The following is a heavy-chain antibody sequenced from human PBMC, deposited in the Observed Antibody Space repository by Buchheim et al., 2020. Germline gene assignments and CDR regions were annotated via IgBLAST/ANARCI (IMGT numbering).Heavy chain of an antibody. J-gene: IGHJ4*02. D-gene: IGHD3-10*01. V-gene: IGHV4-34*01. CDR3: ARLLRLYYGSGSYYKG. CDR2: INHSGST. Sequence: QVQLQQWGAGLLKPSETLSLTCAVYGGSFSGYYWSWIRQPPGKGLEWIGEINHSGSTNYNPSLKSRVTISVDPPKNQFSLKLSSVTAADTAVYYCARLLRLYYGSGSYYKGWGQGTL. CDR1: GGSFSGYY.